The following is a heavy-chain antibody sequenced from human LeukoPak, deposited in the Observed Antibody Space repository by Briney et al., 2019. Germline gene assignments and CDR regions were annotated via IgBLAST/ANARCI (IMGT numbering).Heavy chain of an antibody. CDR2: ISGSGGST. V-gene: IGHV3-23*01. D-gene: IGHD5-18*01. CDR3: ARYDTAMAGNPLAIFDY. CDR1: GFTFSSFG. J-gene: IGHJ4*02. Sequence: PGGPLRLSCAASGFTFSSFGMSWVRQAPGKGLEWVSAISGSGGSTYYADSVKGRFTISRDNSKNTLYLQMNSLRAEDTAVYYCARYDTAMAGNPLAIFDYWGQGTLVTVSS.